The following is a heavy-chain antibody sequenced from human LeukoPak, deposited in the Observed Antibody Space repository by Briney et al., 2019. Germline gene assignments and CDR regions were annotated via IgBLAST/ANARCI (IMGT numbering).Heavy chain of an antibody. J-gene: IGHJ4*02. D-gene: IGHD6-19*01. CDR3: ARDASYSSGRYFGY. V-gene: IGHV3-30*04. CDR1: GFTFSSYA. Sequence: GGSLRLSCAASGFTFSSYAMHWVRQAPGKGLEWVAVISYDGSNKYYADSVKGRFTISRDNSKNTLYLQMNSLRAEDTAVYYCARDASYSSGRYFGYWGQGTLVTVSS. CDR2: ISYDGSNK.